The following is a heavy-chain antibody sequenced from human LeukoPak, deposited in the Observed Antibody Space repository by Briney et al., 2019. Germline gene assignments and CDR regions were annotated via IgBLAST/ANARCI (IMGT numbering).Heavy chain of an antibody. CDR2: MNPNSGNT. CDR3: ARGGPYYYDSSGYSGHAFDI. J-gene: IGHJ3*02. D-gene: IGHD3-22*01. V-gene: IGHV1-8*02. Sequence: ASVKVSCKASGYTFTDYYIHWVRQAPGQGLEWMGWMNPNSGNTGYAQKFQGRVTMTRNTSISTAYMELSSLRSEDTAVYYCARGGPYYYDSSGYSGHAFDIWGQGTMVTVSS. CDR1: GYTFTDYY.